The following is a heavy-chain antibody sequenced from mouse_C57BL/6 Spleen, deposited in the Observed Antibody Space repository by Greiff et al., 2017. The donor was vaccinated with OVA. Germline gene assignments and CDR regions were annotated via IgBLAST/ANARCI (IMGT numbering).Heavy chain of an antibody. D-gene: IGHD2-3*01. V-gene: IGHV3-6*01. CDR2: ISYDGSN. J-gene: IGHJ2*01. Sequence: ESGPGLVKPSQSLSLTCSVTGYSITSGYYWNWIRQFPGNKLEWMGYISYDGSNNYNPSLKNRISITRDTSKNQFFLKLNSVTTEDTATYYCASFYDLDYWGQGTTLTVSS. CDR3: ASFYDLDY. CDR1: GYSITSGYY.